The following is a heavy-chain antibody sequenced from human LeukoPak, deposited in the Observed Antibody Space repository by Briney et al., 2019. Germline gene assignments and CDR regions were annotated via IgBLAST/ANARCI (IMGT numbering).Heavy chain of an antibody. CDR2: INPNSGDT. D-gene: IGHD6-19*01. J-gene: IGHJ5*02. CDR1: GYTFTGYY. V-gene: IGHV1-2*02. CDR3: ARDHSSGINWFDP. Sequence: GASVKVSCKASGYTFTGYYMHWVRQAPGQGLEWMGWINPNSGDTNYAQKFQGRVTMTRDTSISTAYMELSRLRSDDTAVYYCARDHSSGINWFDPWGQGTLVTVSS.